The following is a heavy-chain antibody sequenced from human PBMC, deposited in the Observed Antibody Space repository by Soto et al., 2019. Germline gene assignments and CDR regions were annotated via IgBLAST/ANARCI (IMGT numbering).Heavy chain of an antibody. CDR2: INPNSGGT. Sequence: ASVKVSCKASGYTFTGYYMHWVRQAPGQGLEWMGWINPNSGGTNYAQKFQGRVTMTRDTSISTAYMELSRLRSDDTAVYYCARDTRITMVRGVIWGQGTLVTVSS. J-gene: IGHJ4*02. D-gene: IGHD3-10*01. CDR1: GYTFTGYY. CDR3: ARDTRITMVRGVI. V-gene: IGHV1-2*02.